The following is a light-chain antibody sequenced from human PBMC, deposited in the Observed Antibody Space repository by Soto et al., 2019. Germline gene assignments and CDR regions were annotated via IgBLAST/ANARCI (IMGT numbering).Light chain of an antibody. CDR1: QSISSY. CDR2: AAS. Sequence: DIQMTQSPSSLSASVRDRVTITCRASQSISSYLNWYQQKPGKAPKLLIYAASSLQSGVPSRFSGSGSGTDFTLTVSSLQPEDFAVYFCQQYIEWPYTFGQGTRLEI. V-gene: IGKV1-39*01. CDR3: QQYIEWPYT. J-gene: IGKJ2*01.